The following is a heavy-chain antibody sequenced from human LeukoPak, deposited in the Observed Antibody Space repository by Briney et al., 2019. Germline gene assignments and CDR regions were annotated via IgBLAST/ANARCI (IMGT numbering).Heavy chain of an antibody. D-gene: IGHD6-19*01. V-gene: IGHV1-2*02. CDR3: ARSSQWLVGFFDY. CDR2: INPNSGGT. CDR1: GYTFTAYY. Sequence: ASVKVSCKASGYTFTAYYIHWVRQAPGQGLEWMGWINPNSGGTNYAQKFQGRVTMTRDTSITTAYMELSSLSSDDTAVYYCARSSQWLVGFFDYWGQGTLVTVSS. J-gene: IGHJ4*02.